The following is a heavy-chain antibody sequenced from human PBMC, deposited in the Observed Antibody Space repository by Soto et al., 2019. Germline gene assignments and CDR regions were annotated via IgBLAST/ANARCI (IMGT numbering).Heavy chain of an antibody. Sequence: QVQLVESGGGVVQPGRSLRLSYAASGFTFSSYAMHWVRQAPGKGLEWVAVISYDGSNKYYADSVKGRFTISRDNSKNTLYLQMNSLRAEDTAVYYCARDDRSHYYYGMDVWGQGTTVTVSS. CDR3: ARDDRSHYYYGMDV. CDR1: GFTFSSYA. CDR2: ISYDGSNK. J-gene: IGHJ6*02. V-gene: IGHV3-30-3*01.